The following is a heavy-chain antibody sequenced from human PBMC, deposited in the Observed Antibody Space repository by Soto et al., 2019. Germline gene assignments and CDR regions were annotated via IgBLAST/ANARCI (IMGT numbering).Heavy chain of an antibody. CDR1: GGSISSSSYY. D-gene: IGHD3-16*02. V-gene: IGHV4-39*01. CDR2: IYYSGST. J-gene: IGHJ4*02. CDR3: ASAFYDYIWGSYRYRDCYFDY. Sequence: SETLSLTCTVSGGSISSSSYYWGWIRQPPGKGLEWIGSIYYSGSTYYNPSLKSRVTISVDTSKNQFSLKLSSVTAADTAVYYCASAFYDYIWGSYRYRDCYFDYWGQGTLVTVSS.